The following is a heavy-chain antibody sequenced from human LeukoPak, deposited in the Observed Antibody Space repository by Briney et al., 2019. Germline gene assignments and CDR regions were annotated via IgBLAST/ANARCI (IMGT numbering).Heavy chain of an antibody. V-gene: IGHV3-23*01. D-gene: IGHD1-26*01. CDR3: ARDRGNFDY. Sequence: PGGSLRLSCAASGFTFTSYAVSWVRQAPGKGLEWVSGISGSGGNTYYADSVKGRFTISRDNSKNTLSLQMNSLRAEDTAVYYCARDRGNFDYWGQGTLVTVSS. CDR2: ISGSGGNT. CDR1: GFTFTSYA. J-gene: IGHJ4*02.